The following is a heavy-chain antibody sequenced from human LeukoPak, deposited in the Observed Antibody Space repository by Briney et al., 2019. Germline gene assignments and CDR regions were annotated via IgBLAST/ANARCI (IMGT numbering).Heavy chain of an antibody. CDR3: ASPLGGYLVGWCY. CDR1: GFTFSSYW. J-gene: IGHJ4*02. V-gene: IGHV3-7*01. D-gene: IGHD3-22*01. CDR2: IKQDGSEK. Sequence: GGSLRLSCAASGFTFSSYWMSWVQAPGKGLEWVANIKQDGSEKYYVDSVKGRFTISRDNAKNSLYLQMNSLRAEDTAVYYCASPLGGYLVGWCYWGQGTLVTVSS.